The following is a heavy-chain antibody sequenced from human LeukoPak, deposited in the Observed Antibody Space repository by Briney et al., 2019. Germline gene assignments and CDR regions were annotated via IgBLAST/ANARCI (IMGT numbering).Heavy chain of an antibody. D-gene: IGHD3-9*01. CDR1: GGTFSSYA. CDR3: AAGVPILTGYYIGFDY. V-gene: IGHV1-69*13. Sequence: GASVKVSCKASGGTFSSYAISWVRQAPGQGLEWMGGIIPIFGTANYAQKFQGRVTITADESTSTAYMELSSLRSEDTAVYYCAAGVPILTGYYIGFDYWGQGTLVTVSS. CDR2: IIPIFGTA. J-gene: IGHJ4*02.